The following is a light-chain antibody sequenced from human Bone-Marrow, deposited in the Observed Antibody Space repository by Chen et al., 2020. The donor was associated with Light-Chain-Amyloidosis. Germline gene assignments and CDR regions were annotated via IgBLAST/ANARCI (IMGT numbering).Light chain of an antibody. Sequence: QSALTQPASVSGSPGQSITISCTGTNSDVGRNNLVSWYEHHPGKAPKVTIYEGSKRPSGVSNRFSGSKSGTTASLTISGLPTEDEADYYCCSYAGGYTYVFGTGTKVTVL. CDR1: NSDVGRNNL. V-gene: IGLV2-23*01. CDR3: CSYAGGYTYV. CDR2: EGS. J-gene: IGLJ1*01.